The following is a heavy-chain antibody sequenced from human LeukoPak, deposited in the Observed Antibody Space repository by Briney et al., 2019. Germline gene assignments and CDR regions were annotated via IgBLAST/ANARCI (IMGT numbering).Heavy chain of an antibody. CDR1: GGTFSSYA. Sequence: SVKVSCKASGGTFSSYAISWVRQAPGQGLEWMGGIIPIFGTANYAQKFQGRVTITADESTSTAYMELSSLRSEDTAVYYCARAHVGYYDSSGYYFDYWGQGTLVTVSS. CDR3: ARAHVGYYDSSGYYFDY. CDR2: IIPIFGTA. D-gene: IGHD3-22*01. J-gene: IGHJ4*02. V-gene: IGHV1-69*13.